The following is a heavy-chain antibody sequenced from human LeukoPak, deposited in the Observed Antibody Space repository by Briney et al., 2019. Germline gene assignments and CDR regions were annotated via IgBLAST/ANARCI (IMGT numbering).Heavy chain of an antibody. V-gene: IGHV3-48*01. J-gene: IGHJ4*02. D-gene: IGHD1-26*01. CDR1: GFTFSSYS. CDR2: ISSSSSTI. Sequence: GGSLRLSCAASGFTFSSYSMNWVRQAPGKGLEWVSYISSSSSTIYYADSVKGRFTISRDNAKNSLYLQMNSLRAEDTAVYYCARGPSGSYKDYWGQGTLVTVSS. CDR3: ARGPSGSYKDY.